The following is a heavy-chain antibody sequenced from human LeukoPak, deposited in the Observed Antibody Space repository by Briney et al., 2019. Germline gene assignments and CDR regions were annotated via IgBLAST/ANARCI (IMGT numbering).Heavy chain of an antibody. CDR2: INHSGST. Sequence: MASETLSLTCAVYGGSFSGYYWSWIRQPPGKGLEWIGEINHSGSTNYNPSLKSRVTISVDTSKNQFSLKLSSVTAADTAVYYCARGSLVVVAAPPDYWGQGTLVTVSS. CDR3: ARGSLVVVAAPPDY. J-gene: IGHJ4*02. CDR1: GGSFSGYY. D-gene: IGHD2-15*01. V-gene: IGHV4-34*01.